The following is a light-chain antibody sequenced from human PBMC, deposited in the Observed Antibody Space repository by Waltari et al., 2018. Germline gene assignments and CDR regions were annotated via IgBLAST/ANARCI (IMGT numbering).Light chain of an antibody. J-gene: IGKJ4*01. V-gene: IGKV1-13*02. CDR3: QQGFIKPLT. Sequence: AIKLFKSSSSLSVSVGDRVTITCRTSQAISSYLNWYHQKLGKAPKLLIYYAKSLASGVPSMFIGSGSGTEFTLTISSLQPGDFETYYCQQGFIKPLTFDGGTKMKI. CDR1: QAISSY. CDR2: YAK.